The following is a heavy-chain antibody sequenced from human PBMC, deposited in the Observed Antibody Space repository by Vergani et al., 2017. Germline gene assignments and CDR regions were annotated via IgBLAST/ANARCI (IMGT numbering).Heavy chain of an antibody. J-gene: IGHJ2*01. Sequence: QVQLVQSGAEVKKPGASVTVSCKASGYTFTSYGISWVRQAPGQGLEWMGWISAYNGNTNYAQKLQGRVTMTTDTSTSTAYMELRSLRDDDTAVYYCARAYDCWSGLATGTYWYFDLWGRGTLVTVSS. CDR2: ISAYNGNT. CDR1: GYTFTSYG. CDR3: ARAYDCWSGLATGTYWYFDL. V-gene: IGHV1-18*01. D-gene: IGHD3-3*01.